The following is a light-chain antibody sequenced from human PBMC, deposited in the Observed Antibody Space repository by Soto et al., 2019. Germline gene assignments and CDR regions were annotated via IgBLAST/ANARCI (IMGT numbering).Light chain of an antibody. CDR1: QSVLSSSNNKNY. J-gene: IGKJ2*01. CDR2: WAS. V-gene: IGKV4-1*01. CDR3: QQYYGSPYT. Sequence: DIVMTQSPDSLAVSLGGRATINCKSSQSVLSSSNNKNYLDWYQQKPGQPPNLLLYWASTRASGVPDRFSGSGSGTDFTLTITSLQAEDVALYYCQQYYGSPYTFGQGTKLEI.